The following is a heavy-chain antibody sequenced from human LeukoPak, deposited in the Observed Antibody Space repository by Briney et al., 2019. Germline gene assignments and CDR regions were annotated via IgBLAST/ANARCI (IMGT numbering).Heavy chain of an antibody. Sequence: PSETLSLTCTVSGGSISSSSYYWGWLRQPPGKGREWIGSIYYSGSTYYNPSLKSRVTISVDTSKNQFSLKLSSVTAADTAVYYCARRGYCSSTSCYVDYWGQGTLVTVSS. CDR3: ARRGYCSSTSCYVDY. CDR2: IYYSGST. D-gene: IGHD2-2*01. CDR1: GGSISSSSYY. V-gene: IGHV4-39*01. J-gene: IGHJ4*02.